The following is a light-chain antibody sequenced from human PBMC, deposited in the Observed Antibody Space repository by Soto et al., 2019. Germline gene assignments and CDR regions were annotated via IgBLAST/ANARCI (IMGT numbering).Light chain of an antibody. V-gene: IGLV2-23*02. J-gene: IGLJ1*01. CDR1: SSDVGSYNL. CDR3: CSYAGSSTFV. CDR2: EVS. Sequence: QSALNQPASASGSPGQSITISCTGTSSDVGSYNLVSWYQQHPGKAPKLMIYEVSKRPSGVSNRFSGSKSGNTASLTISGLQAEDEADYYCCSYAGSSTFVFGTGTKVTVL.